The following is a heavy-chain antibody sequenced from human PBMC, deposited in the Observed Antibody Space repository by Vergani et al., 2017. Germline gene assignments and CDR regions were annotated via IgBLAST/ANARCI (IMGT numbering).Heavy chain of an antibody. CDR1: GFTFSACP. CDR3: ARLSYDTTPYLQGGYDC. CDR2: ISARYPST. D-gene: IGHD3-22*01. V-gene: IGHV3-23*04. J-gene: IGHJ4*02. Sequence: EVQLEEFGGVVVQPGGSVRLSCAASGFTFSACPMTWVRQAPGKGLEWVSAISARYPSTYYADSVKGRFTISRDNSKNMLYLQMNSLRAEDTAVYYCARLSYDTTPYLQGGYDCWGQGTLVSVSS.